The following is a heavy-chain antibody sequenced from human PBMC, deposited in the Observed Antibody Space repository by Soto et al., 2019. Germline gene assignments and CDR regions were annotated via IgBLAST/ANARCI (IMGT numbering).Heavy chain of an antibody. CDR1: GFTFSSYS. D-gene: IGHD1-26*01. CDR2: ISSSSSYI. J-gene: IGHJ3*02. CDR3: ARDTAPVGATAHAFDI. V-gene: IGHV3-21*01. Sequence: EVQLVESGGGLVKPGGSLRLSCAASGFTFSSYSMNWVRQAPGKGLEWVSSISSSSSYIYYADSVKGRFTISRDNAKNSLYLQMNSLRAEDTAVYYGARDTAPVGATAHAFDIWGQGTMVTVSS.